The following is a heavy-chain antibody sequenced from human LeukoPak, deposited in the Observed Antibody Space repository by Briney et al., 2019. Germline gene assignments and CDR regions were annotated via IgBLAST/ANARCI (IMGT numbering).Heavy chain of an antibody. Sequence: GGSLILSWAASGFTFCNYGMHWVRQAPGKGLEWVAVISYDGSNKYYADSVKGRFTISRDNSKNTLYLQMNSLRAEDTAVYYCAKGQTIFGVVIDYWGQGTLVTVSS. J-gene: IGHJ4*02. CDR2: ISYDGSNK. D-gene: IGHD3-3*01. V-gene: IGHV3-30*18. CDR3: AKGQTIFGVVIDY. CDR1: GFTFCNYG.